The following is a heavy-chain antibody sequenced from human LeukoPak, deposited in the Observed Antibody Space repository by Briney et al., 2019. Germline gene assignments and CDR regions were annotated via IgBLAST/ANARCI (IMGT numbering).Heavy chain of an antibody. CDR3: TRGYSIDY. V-gene: IGHV3-49*04. CDR2: IRSKASGGTT. J-gene: IGHJ4*02. CDR1: GFTFCDYA. Sequence: PGRSLRLSCTASGFTFCDYAMSWVRQAPGKGLEWVGFIRSKASGGTTEYTASVKGRFTISRDDSKSIAYLQMNSLITEDTAVYYCTRGYSIDYWGQGTQVTVSS. D-gene: IGHD4-11*01.